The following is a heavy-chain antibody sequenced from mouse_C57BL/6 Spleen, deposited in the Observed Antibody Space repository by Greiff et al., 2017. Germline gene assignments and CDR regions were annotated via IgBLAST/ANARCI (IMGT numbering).Heavy chain of an antibody. CDR2: ISYDGSN. V-gene: IGHV3-6*01. J-gene: IGHJ4*01. CDR1: GYSITSGYY. CDR3: ARVDYDVDYYAMDY. Sequence: ESGPGLVKPSQSLSLTCSVTGYSITSGYYWNWIRQFPGNKLEWMGYISYDGSNNYNPSLKNRISITRDTSKNQFFLKLNSVTTEDTATYYCARVDYDVDYYAMDYWGQGTSVTVSS. D-gene: IGHD2-4*01.